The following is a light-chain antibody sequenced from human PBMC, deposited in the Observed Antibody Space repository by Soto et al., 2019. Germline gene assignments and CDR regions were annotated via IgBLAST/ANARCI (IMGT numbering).Light chain of an antibody. CDR1: SSDVGGYNY. J-gene: IGLJ1*01. CDR3: SSYTSSSTLYV. V-gene: IGLV2-14*01. Sequence: QSALTQPASVSGSPGQSITISCTGTSSDVGGYNYVSWYKQHPGKAPKLMIYDVSNRPSGVSYRFSGSKSGNTASLTISGLQAEDEADYYCSSYTSSSTLYVFGTGTKLTVL. CDR2: DVS.